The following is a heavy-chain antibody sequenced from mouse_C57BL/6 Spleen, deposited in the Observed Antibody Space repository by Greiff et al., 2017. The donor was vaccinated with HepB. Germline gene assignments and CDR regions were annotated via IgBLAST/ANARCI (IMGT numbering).Heavy chain of an antibody. Sequence: VQLQESGAELVRPGASVKLSCKASGYTFTDYYINWVKQRPGQGLEWIARIYPGSGNTYYNEKFKGKATLTAEKSSSTASMQLSSLTSEDSAVYFCARSGYDGDCYFDYWGQGTTLTVSS. J-gene: IGHJ2*01. D-gene: IGHD2-2*01. CDR3: ARSGYDGDCYFDY. V-gene: IGHV1-76*01. CDR2: IYPGSGNT. CDR1: GYTFTDYY.